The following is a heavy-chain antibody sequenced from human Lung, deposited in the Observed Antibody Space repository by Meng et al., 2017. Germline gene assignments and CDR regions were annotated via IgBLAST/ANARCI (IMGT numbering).Heavy chain of an antibody. V-gene: IGHV6-1*01. CDR3: TVVGHKNWFDS. CDR2: TYYRYKWYS. D-gene: IGHD2-21*01. Sequence: QAQAQQLRPGLVIHSPTLSLTGAISAASFSSNHAGRNWVRQSPSRGLEWLGRTYYRYKWYSDYATSLRSRITTNADTSKNQFSLQLNSLTPEDTVVYYCTVVGHKNWFDSWGQGTLVTVSS. J-gene: IGHJ5*01. CDR1: AASFSSNHAG.